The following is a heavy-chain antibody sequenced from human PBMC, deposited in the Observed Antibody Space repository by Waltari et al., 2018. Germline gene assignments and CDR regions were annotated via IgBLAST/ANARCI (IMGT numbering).Heavy chain of an antibody. J-gene: IGHJ2*01. CDR3: ARGDPFDTRPDLGWYIDL. D-gene: IGHD5-18*01. Sequence: EAQLVESGGGLVKPGGSLRLSCAASEFTFSAYTMNWVRQTPGKGWGLFSTISSRADYIHDADSVQGRFSISRDNAKNSLFLQMGSLRADDTAVYYCARGDPFDTRPDLGWYIDLWGRGTLVTVSS. CDR2: ISSRADYI. CDR1: EFTFSAYT. V-gene: IGHV3-21*01.